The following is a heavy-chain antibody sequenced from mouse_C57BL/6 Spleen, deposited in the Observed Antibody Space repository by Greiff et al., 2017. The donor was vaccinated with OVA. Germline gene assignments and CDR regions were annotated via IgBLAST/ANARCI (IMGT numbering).Heavy chain of an antibody. J-gene: IGHJ3*01. V-gene: IGHV3-6*01. CDR3: ARGRWLLRLPWFAY. D-gene: IGHD2-3*01. CDR1: GYSITSGYY. CDR2: ISYDGST. Sequence: EVQLQESGPGLVKPSQSLSLSCSVTGYSITSGYYWNWIRQLPGNLLEWMGYISYDGSTNYNPSLKNRIPITRDTSKNQFFLKLNSVTTEDTATYYGARGRWLLRLPWFAYWGQGTLVTVSA.